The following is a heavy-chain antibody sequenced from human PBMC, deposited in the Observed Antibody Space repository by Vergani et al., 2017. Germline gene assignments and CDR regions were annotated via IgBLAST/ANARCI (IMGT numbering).Heavy chain of an antibody. CDR2: IKQDGSEK. CDR3: AREEVVPAAKGGVWXFDL. Sequence: EVQLVESGGGLVQPGGSLRLSCAASGFTFSSYWMSWVRQAPGKGLEWVANIKQDGSEKYYVDSVKGRFTISRDNAKNSLYLQMNSLRAEDTAVYYCAREEVVPAAKGGVWXFDLWGRGTLVTVSS. D-gene: IGHD2-2*01. J-gene: IGHJ2*01. V-gene: IGHV3-7*01. CDR1: GFTFSSYW.